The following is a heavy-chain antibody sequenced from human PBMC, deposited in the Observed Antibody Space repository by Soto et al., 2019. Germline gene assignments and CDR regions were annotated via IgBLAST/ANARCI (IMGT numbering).Heavy chain of an antibody. CDR1: GYTFSNYG. Sequence: QVQLVQSGAEVKKPGASVKVSCKASGYTFSNYGFSWVRQAPGQGLEWMGWIYIDNTKYAQKFQGRVTMTTDKSTSTVYMELRSLRSDDTAVYYCARDRDWNLDYWGQGTLVTVTS. D-gene: IGHD1-1*01. J-gene: IGHJ4*02. CDR3: ARDRDWNLDY. V-gene: IGHV1-18*01. CDR2: IYIDNT.